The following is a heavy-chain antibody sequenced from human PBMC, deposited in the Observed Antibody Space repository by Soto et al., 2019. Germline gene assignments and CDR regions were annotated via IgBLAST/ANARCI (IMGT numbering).Heavy chain of an antibody. V-gene: IGHV1-8*02. CDR1: GYTFTNYH. J-gene: IGHJ3*02. CDR3: ASDCSGGSCYSGYAFDI. CDR2: MNPNCGNT. Sequence: ASVKVSCTASGYTFTNYHINWVRQATGQGLEWMGWMNPNCGNTGYAQKFQGRVTMTRNTSISTAYMELSSLRSEGTAVYCCASDCSGGSCYSGYAFDIWGQGTMVTVSS. D-gene: IGHD2-15*01.